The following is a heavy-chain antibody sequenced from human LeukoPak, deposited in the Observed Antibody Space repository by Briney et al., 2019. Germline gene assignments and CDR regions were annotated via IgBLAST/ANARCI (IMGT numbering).Heavy chain of an antibody. CDR3: ARGPDYYYMDV. CDR1: GGSISSYY. CDR2: IYYSGST. Sequence: SETLSLTCTVSGGSISSYYWSWIRQPPGKGLEWIGYIYYSGSTNYNPSLKSRVTISVDTSKNQFSLKLSSVTAADTAVYHCARGPDYYYMDVWGKGTTVTVSS. J-gene: IGHJ6*03. V-gene: IGHV4-59*01.